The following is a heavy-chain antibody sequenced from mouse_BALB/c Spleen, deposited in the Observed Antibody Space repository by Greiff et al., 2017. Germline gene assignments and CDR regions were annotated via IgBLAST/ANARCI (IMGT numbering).Heavy chain of an antibody. CDR2: ISSGGGNT. J-gene: IGHJ4*01. V-gene: IGHV5-9*03. D-gene: IGHD1-1*01. Sequence: EVKLQESGGGLVKPGGSLKLSCAASGFTFSSYTMSWVRQTPEKRLEWVATISSGGGNTYYPDSVKGRFTISRDTAKNNLYLQMSSLRSEDTALYYCARSSHYYGSSYGAMDYWGQGTSVTVSS. CDR1: GFTFSSYT. CDR3: ARSSHYYGSSYGAMDY.